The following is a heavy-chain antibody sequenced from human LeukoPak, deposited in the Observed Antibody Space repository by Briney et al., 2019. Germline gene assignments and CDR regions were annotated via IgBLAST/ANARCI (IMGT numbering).Heavy chain of an antibody. CDR2: ISANNGNT. CDR3: ARDSNVAYSSGWYPGY. V-gene: IGHV1-18*01. J-gene: IGHJ4*02. D-gene: IGHD6-19*01. CDR1: GYTFTSFG. Sequence: ASVKVSCKASGYTFTSFGISWVRQAPGQGLEWMGWISANNGNTKYGQKLQGRVTMTTDTSTSTAYMELRSLRSDDTAMYYCARDSNVAYSSGWYPGYWGQGTLVTVSS.